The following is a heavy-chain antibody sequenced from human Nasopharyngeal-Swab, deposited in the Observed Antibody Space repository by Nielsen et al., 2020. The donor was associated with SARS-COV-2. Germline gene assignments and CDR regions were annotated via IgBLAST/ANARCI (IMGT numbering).Heavy chain of an antibody. D-gene: IGHD2-2*01. CDR2: FDPEDGET. CDR3: ATAPAIVVVPAAMVSVSWHYYYGMDV. V-gene: IGHV1-24*01. J-gene: IGHJ6*02. Sequence: ASVKVSCKVSGYTLTELSMHWVRQAPGKGLEWMGGFDPEDGETIYEQKFQGRVTMTEDTSTDTAYMELSSLRSEDTAVYYCATAPAIVVVPAAMVSVSWHYYYGMDVWGQGTTVTVSS. CDR1: GYTLTELS.